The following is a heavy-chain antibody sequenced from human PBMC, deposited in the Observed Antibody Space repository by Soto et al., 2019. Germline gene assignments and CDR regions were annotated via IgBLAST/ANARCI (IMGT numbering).Heavy chain of an antibody. V-gene: IGHV3-23*01. CDR1: GFIFNKYA. Sequence: EVQLLQSGGELVQPGESLRLSCAASGFIFNKYAMTWVRQAPGKGLEWVSAISGDGDTTYYADSVKGRFTISRDNSKNTLFLQMNSLRDEDTALYYCASPKVTSSWSSDYWGQGTLATVSS. CDR3: ASPKVTSSWSSDY. J-gene: IGHJ4*02. D-gene: IGHD6-13*01. CDR2: ISGDGDTT.